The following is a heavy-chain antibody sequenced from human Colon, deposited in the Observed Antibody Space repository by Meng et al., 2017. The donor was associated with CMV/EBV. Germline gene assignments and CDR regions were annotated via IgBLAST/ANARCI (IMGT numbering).Heavy chain of an antibody. D-gene: IGHD1-1*01. CDR1: GFSSDDFW. V-gene: IGHV3-74*01. CDR3: LKLPPGY. J-gene: IGHJ4*02. CDR2: IHSGGTSI. Sequence: GQVVEHGGGFLQPWGSLRLSCVVSGFSSDDFWVDWVRRGPGKGPLWVSRIHSGGTSISYAESVKGRFTISGDNAKNTVYLQMNSLRAEDTAVYYCLKLPPGYWGQGNLVTVSS.